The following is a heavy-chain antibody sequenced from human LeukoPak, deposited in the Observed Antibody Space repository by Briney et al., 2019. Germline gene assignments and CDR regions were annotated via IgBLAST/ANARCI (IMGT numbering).Heavy chain of an antibody. Sequence: GGSLRLSCAASVFTFISYVMSWVRQAPGKGLEWVSAISSGGGSTYYADSVKGRFTISRDNSKNTLYLQMNSLRAEDTAVYYCAKDPAGFDPWGQGTLVTVSS. V-gene: IGHV3-23*01. CDR1: VFTFISYV. CDR3: AKDPAGFDP. D-gene: IGHD6-19*01. J-gene: IGHJ5*02. CDR2: ISSGGGST.